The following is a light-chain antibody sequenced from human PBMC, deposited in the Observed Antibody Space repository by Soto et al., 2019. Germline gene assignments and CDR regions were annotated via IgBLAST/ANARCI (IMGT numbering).Light chain of an antibody. Sequence: QSVLTQPRSVSGSPGQSVTISCTGTSSDVGGYNYVSWYQQHPGKAPKLMIYDVSKRPSGVPHRFSGSKSGNTASLTISGLQAEDEADYYCCSYAGSYTLGVFGGGTKLTVL. CDR3: CSYAGSYTLGV. CDR2: DVS. J-gene: IGLJ3*02. CDR1: SSDVGGYNY. V-gene: IGLV2-11*01.